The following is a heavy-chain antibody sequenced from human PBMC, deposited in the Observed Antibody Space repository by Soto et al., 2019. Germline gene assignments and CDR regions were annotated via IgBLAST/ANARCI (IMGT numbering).Heavy chain of an antibody. J-gene: IGHJ4*02. CDR2: IKSKTHGGTV. D-gene: IGHD6-13*01. V-gene: IGHV3-15*01. CDR3: ATLPYNSIFDF. Sequence: LRLSCAASGFTFSNAWMNWVRQAPGKGLEWVGRIKSKTHGGTVDYAAPVKGRFTISRDDSENTLYLQMNSLQTEDTAVYYCATLPYNSIFDFWGQGTLVTVSS. CDR1: GFTFSNAW.